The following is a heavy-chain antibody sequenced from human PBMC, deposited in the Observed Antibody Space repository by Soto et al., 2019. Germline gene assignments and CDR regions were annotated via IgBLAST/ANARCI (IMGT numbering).Heavy chain of an antibody. V-gene: IGHV3-48*01. CDR2: ISSSSSTI. CDR1: GFTFSSYS. J-gene: IGHJ6*02. D-gene: IGHD2-15*01. CDR3: ARERGWNYCSGGCCYGVDRDMDV. Sequence: GGSLRLSCAASGFTFSSYSMNWVRQAPGKGLEWVSYISSSSSTIYYADSVKGRFTISRDNAKNSLYLQMNSLRAEDTAVYYCARERGWNYCSGGCCYGVDRDMDVWGRGTTVPVS.